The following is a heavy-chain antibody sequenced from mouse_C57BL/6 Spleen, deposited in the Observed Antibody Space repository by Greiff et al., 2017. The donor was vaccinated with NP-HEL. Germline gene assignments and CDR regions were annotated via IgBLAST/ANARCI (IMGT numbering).Heavy chain of an antibody. CDR1: GYTFTDYY. CDR2: INPNNGGT. D-gene: IGHD1-1*01. CDR3: ARGGITTVVGSSYYYAMDY. J-gene: IGHJ4*01. Sequence: VQLQQSGPELVKPGASVKISCKASGYTFTDYYMNWVKQSHGKSLEWIGDINPNNGGTSYNQKFKGKATLTVDKSSSTAYMELRSLTSEDSAVYYCARGGITTVVGSSYYYAMDYWGQGTSVTVSS. V-gene: IGHV1-26*01.